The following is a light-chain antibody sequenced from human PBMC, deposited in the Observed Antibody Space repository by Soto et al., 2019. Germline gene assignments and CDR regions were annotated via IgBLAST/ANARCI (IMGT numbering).Light chain of an antibody. Sequence: QSVLTQPPSVSGAPGQTITMSCAGSGPNVGASYDVHWYQVLPGAGPRLLIYKNNNRPPGVPDRFSGSKSGNSASLAITGLRAEDEADYYCQSYDNILSGPLFGGGTKLTVL. CDR1: GPNVGASYD. CDR3: QSYDNILSGPL. V-gene: IGLV1-40*01. J-gene: IGLJ3*02. CDR2: KNN.